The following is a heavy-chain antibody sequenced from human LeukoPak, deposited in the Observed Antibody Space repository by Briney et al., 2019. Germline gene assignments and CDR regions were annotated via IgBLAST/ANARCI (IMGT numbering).Heavy chain of an antibody. V-gene: IGHV3-23*01. J-gene: IGHJ4*02. D-gene: IGHD5-12*01. Sequence: GGSLRLSCAASGFTFSTYAMSWVRQAPGKGLEWVSGISGRDGSTYYADSVKGRFTISRDISKNTLYLQMNSLRAEDMAVYYCAKDGGGVATDFDYWGQGTLVTVSS. CDR1: GFTFSTYA. CDR3: AKDGGGVATDFDY. CDR2: ISGRDGST.